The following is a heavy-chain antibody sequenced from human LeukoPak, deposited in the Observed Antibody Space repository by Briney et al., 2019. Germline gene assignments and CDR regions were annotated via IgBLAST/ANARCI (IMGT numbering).Heavy chain of an antibody. D-gene: IGHD3-9*01. J-gene: IGHJ4*02. CDR3: AKWGDYDGLTGYDSDC. CDR2: ISYDGSNK. Sequence: GGSLRLSCAASGFTFSSYAMHWVRQAPGKGLEWVAVISYDGSNKYYADSVKGRFTISRDNSKNTLYLQTNSLGVDDTAVYYCAKWGDYDGLTGYDSDCWGQGTLVTVSS. CDR1: GFTFSSYA. V-gene: IGHV3-30*04.